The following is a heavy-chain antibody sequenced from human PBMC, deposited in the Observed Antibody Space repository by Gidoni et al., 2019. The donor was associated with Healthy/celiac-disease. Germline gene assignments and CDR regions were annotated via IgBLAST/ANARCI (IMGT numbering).Heavy chain of an antibody. CDR2: ISSSSSYI. Sequence: EVQLVESGGGLVKPGGSLRLSCAASGFTFSSYSMNWVRQAPGKGLEWVSSISSSSSYIYYADSVKGRFTISRDNAKNSLYLQMNSLRAEDTAVYYCARDYSPVAGPRWKAFDIWGQGTMVTVSS. CDR1: GFTFSSYS. J-gene: IGHJ3*02. V-gene: IGHV3-21*01. CDR3: ARDYSPVAGPRWKAFDI. D-gene: IGHD6-19*01.